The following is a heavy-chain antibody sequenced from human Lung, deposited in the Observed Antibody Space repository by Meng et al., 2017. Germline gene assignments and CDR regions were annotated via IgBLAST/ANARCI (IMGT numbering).Heavy chain of an antibody. D-gene: IGHD6-19*01. V-gene: IGHV5-51*01. CDR1: GYRFGGYW. J-gene: IGHJ4*02. Sequence: GESLKISCKGSGYRFGGYWISWVRQMSGKGLEWMGIIYPDDSETRYSPSFQGQVTISVDKSISTAYLQWTSLKASDTAMYYCARGLYSSGWYPDYWGQGTLVTSPQ. CDR2: IYPDDSET. CDR3: ARGLYSSGWYPDY.